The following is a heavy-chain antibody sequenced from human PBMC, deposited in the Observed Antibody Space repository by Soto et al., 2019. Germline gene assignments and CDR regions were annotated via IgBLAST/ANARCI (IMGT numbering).Heavy chain of an antibody. J-gene: IGHJ6*02. CDR1: GFTFSSYW. D-gene: IGHD6-13*01. CDR3: ARDDSSSWDKYYYYYYGMDV. CDR2: IKQDGSEK. V-gene: IGHV3-7*01. Sequence: HPGGSLRLSCAASGFTFSSYWMSWVRQAPGKGLEWVANIKQDGSEKYYVDSVKGRFTISRDNAKNSLYLQMNSLRAEDTAVYYCARDDSSSWDKYYYYYYGMDVWGQGTTVTVSS.